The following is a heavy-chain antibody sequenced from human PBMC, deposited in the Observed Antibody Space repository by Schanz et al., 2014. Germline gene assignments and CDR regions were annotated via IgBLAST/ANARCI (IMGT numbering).Heavy chain of an antibody. Sequence: EVELVESGGGLVQPGGSLRLSCTASGFTFSSYSMNWVRQAPGKGLEWVSYVSRSTPDIYYADSVKGRFTISRDNAKNSLYLQMNSLRAEDTAVYYCANGRIGELSAFDIWGQGTMVTVSS. CDR1: GFTFSSYS. CDR3: ANGRIGELSAFDI. CDR2: VSRSTPDI. D-gene: IGHD3-10*01. J-gene: IGHJ3*02. V-gene: IGHV3-48*01.